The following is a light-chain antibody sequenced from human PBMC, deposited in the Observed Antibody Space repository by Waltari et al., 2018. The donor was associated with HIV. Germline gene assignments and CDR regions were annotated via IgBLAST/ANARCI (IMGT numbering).Light chain of an antibody. CDR3: CSYAGSYLYV. V-gene: IGLV2-11*01. CDR1: SSDVGGYKS. CDR2: DVT. J-gene: IGLJ1*01. Sequence: QSALTQPRSVSGSPGQSVTISCTGTSSDVGGYKSVSWSQQNPGKAPKLIIYDVTKRPSVVPYRCLCSKSVNTASLTISGLQAENEADYYCCSYAGSYLYVFGSGTKVTVL.